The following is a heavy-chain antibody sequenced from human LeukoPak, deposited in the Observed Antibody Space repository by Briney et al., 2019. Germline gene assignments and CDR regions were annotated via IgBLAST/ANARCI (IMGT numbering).Heavy chain of an antibody. CDR2: IVVDGGNT. CDR1: GFTFTTFA. J-gene: IGHJ6*02. Sequence: GTSVKVSCKASGFTFTTFAVQWVRQARGQRLEWIGWIVVDGGNTHYAQKFQERVDIITDRSTNTVFTELRSLRSDDTAVLYCAKGRTMNFYGVDVWGQGTTVTVSS. D-gene: IGHD3-22*01. V-gene: IGHV1-58*01. CDR3: AKGRTMNFYGVDV.